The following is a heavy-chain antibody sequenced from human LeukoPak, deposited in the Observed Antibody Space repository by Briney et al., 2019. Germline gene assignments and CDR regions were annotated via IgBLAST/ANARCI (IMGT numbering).Heavy chain of an antibody. V-gene: IGHV1-3*01. D-gene: IGHD2-15*01. CDR3: ARDPIGSRWPYYFDY. J-gene: IGHJ4*02. CDR2: INAGNGNT. Sequence: GASVKVSCKASGYTFTTYAMHWVRQAPGQRLEWMGWINAGNGNTKYSQKFQARVTIIRDTSASTAYMELSSLRSEDTAVYYCARDPIGSRWPYYFDYWGQGTLVTVSS. CDR1: GYTFTTYA.